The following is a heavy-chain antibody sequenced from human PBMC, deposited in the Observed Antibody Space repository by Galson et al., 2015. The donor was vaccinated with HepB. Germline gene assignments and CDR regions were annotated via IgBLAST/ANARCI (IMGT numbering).Heavy chain of an antibody. D-gene: IGHD4-17*01. Sequence: SLRLSCAASGFTFSDYYMSWIRQAPGKGLEWFSYISSSTIYTNYADSVKGRFTISRDNVKNSMYLQMNSLRAEDTAVYYCARVADSDYGDHAHFDSWGLGTLVTVSS. CDR1: GFTFSDYY. V-gene: IGHV3-11*06. J-gene: IGHJ4*02. CDR2: ISSSTIYT. CDR3: ARVADSDYGDHAHFDS.